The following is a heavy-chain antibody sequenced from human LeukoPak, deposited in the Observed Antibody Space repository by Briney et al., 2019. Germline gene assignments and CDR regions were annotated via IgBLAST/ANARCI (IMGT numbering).Heavy chain of an antibody. CDR2: IYHSGST. J-gene: IGHJ4*02. Sequence: PSETLSLTCAVSGGPISSGGYSWSWIRQPPGKGLEWIGYIYHSGSTYYNPSLKSRVTISVDRSKNQFSLKLSSVTAADTAVYYCARGSSWYIFDYWGQGTLVTVSS. D-gene: IGHD6-13*01. CDR3: ARGSSWYIFDY. V-gene: IGHV4-30-2*01. CDR1: GGPISSGGYS.